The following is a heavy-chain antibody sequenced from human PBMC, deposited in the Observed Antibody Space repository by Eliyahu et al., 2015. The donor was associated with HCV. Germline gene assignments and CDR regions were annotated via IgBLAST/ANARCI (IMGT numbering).Heavy chain of an antibody. D-gene: IGHD6-19*01. CDR1: GGTFSSYA. CDR2: IIPIFGTA. J-gene: IGHJ6*02. Sequence: EVKKPGSSVKVSCKASGGTFSSYAISWVRQAPGQGLEWMGGIIPIFGTANYAQKFQGRVTITADESTSTAYMELSSLRSEDTAVYYCARDQYPGIAVAGDFYYYYGMDVWGQGTTVTVSS. V-gene: IGHV1-69*01. CDR3: ARDQYPGIAVAGDFYYYYGMDV.